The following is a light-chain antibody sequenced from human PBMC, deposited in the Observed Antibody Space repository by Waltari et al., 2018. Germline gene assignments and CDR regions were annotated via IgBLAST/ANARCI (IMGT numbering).Light chain of an antibody. J-gene: IGKJ5*01. CDR3: LQHYTYPPT. Sequence: DIQMTQSPSAMSASVGDRVAITCRASQDIGNYLAWFQQKPGTVPKRLIYAVSSLESGVPSRFSGSDSGTEFTLTINRLQTEDLATYFCLQHYTYPPTFGQGTRLEI. CDR1: QDIGNY. V-gene: IGKV1-17*03. CDR2: AVS.